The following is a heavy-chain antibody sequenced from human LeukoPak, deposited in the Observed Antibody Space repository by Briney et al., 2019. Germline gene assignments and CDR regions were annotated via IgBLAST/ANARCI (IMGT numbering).Heavy chain of an antibody. CDR3: ARGQYCSTTTCYSARRYFDF. CDR1: GGAFSNYF. J-gene: IGHJ4*02. Sequence: PSETLSLTCAVSGGAFSNYFWTWIRQPPGKGLEWITEINDSGSTNSNSSLRSRVAISVDTSKNQFSLRPTSVTAADTAVYYCARGQYCSTTTCYSARRYFDFWGQGTLVTVSS. V-gene: IGHV4-34*01. D-gene: IGHD2-2*01. CDR2: INDSGST.